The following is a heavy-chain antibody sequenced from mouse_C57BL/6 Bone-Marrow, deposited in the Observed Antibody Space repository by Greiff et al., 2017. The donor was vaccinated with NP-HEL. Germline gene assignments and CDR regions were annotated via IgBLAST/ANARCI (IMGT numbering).Heavy chain of an antibody. CDR1: GYTFTSYG. CDR2: IYPRSGNT. Sequence: VQRVESGAELARPGASVKLSCKASGYTFTSYGISWVKQRTGQGLEWIGEIYPRSGNTYYNEKFKGKATLTADKSSSTAYMELRSLTSEDSAVYFCAMLRPEYYYAMDYWGQGTSVTVSS. J-gene: IGHJ4*01. D-gene: IGHD3-2*02. V-gene: IGHV1-81*01. CDR3: AMLRPEYYYAMDY.